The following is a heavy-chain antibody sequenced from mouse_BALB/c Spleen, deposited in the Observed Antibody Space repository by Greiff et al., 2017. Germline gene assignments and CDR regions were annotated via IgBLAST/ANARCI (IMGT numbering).Heavy chain of an antibody. V-gene: IGHV1-82*01. Sequence: QVQLQQSGPELVKPGASVKISCKASGYAFSSSWMNWVKQRPGQGLEWIGRIYPGDGDTNYNGKFKGKATLTADKSSSTAYMQLSSLTSVDSAVYFCARRRYGYDGLFDYWGQGTTLTVSS. J-gene: IGHJ2*01. D-gene: IGHD2-14*01. CDR1: GYAFSSSW. CDR2: IYPGDGDT. CDR3: ARRRYGYDGLFDY.